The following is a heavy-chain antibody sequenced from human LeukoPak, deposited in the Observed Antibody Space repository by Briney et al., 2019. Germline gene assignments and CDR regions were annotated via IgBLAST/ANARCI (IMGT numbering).Heavy chain of an antibody. CDR2: IYHSGST. CDR3: ARGKYYYGSGSSNWFDP. V-gene: IGHV4-4*02. CDR1: GGSISSSNW. D-gene: IGHD3-10*01. Sequence: PSETVSLTCAVSGGSISSSNWWSWVRQPPGKGLEWIGEIYHSGSTNYNPSLKSRVTISVDKSKNQFSLKLSSVTAADTAVYYCARGKYYYGSGSSNWFDPWGQGTLVTVSS. J-gene: IGHJ5*02.